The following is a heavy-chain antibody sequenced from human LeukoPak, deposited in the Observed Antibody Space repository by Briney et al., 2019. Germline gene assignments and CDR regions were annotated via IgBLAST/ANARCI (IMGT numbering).Heavy chain of an antibody. V-gene: IGHV4-4*07. CDR1: GGSISSYY. CDR3: ARDSQSHDYGDFPIY. J-gene: IGHJ4*02. CDR2: VYTSGST. D-gene: IGHD4-17*01. Sequence: SETLSLTCTVSGGSISSYYWSWIRQPAGKGLEWIGRVYTSGSTNYNPSLKSRVTMSVDTSKNQFSLKLSSVTAADTAVYYCARDSQSHDYGDFPIYWGQGTLVTVSS.